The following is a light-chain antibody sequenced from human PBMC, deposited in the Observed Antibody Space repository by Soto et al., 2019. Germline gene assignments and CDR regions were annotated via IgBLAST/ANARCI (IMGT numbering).Light chain of an antibody. V-gene: IGLV2-23*01. CDR1: SSDVGSYNF. CDR3: CSYASSITGV. Sequence: QSVLTQPASVSGSPGQSITISCTGTSSDVGSYNFVSWYQQHPGKAPKLMIYEGSKRPSGVSNRFSGSKSGNTASLTISGLQADDEADYYCCSYASSITGVFGGGTQLTVL. J-gene: IGLJ3*02. CDR2: EGS.